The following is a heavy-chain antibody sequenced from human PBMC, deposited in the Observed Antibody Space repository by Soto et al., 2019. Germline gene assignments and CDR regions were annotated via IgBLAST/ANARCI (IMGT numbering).Heavy chain of an antibody. CDR2: IYYSGST. Sequence: XETLSLICTVPGGCISSYGWSWIRQPPGKGLEWIGYIYYSGSTNYNPSLKSRVTISVDTSKNQFSLKLSSVTAADTAVYYCERDRGSSWSTFDYWGQGTLVTVSS. CDR1: GGCISSYG. CDR3: ERDRGSSWSTFDY. D-gene: IGHD6-13*01. V-gene: IGHV4-59*01. J-gene: IGHJ4*02.